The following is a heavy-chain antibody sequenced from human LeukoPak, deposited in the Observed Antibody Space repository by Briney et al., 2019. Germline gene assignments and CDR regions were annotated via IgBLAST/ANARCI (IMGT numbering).Heavy chain of an antibody. Sequence: GGSLRLSCAASGFTFSSYAMSWVRQAPGKGLEWVSTITASGGTYYADSLKGRFTISRDTSKNTLYLQINSLRAEDTAVYYCAKRGRYYFDQWGQGTLVTVSS. V-gene: IGHV3-23*01. CDR1: GFTFSSYA. CDR2: ITASGGT. J-gene: IGHJ4*02. CDR3: AKRGRYYFDQ.